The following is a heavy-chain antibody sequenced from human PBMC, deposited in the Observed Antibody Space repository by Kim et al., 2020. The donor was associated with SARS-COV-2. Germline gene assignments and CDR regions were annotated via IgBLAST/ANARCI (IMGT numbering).Heavy chain of an antibody. Sequence: SETLSLTCTVSGSTFDAHYWSWIRQPPGKGLEWIGYVYYTGNVNYNPSFKSRVALSLDTSNNQFSLRLNSVTAADTAVYYCARENLWPNNWFDRWGQGTLVTVSS. CDR2: VYYTGNV. CDR1: GSTFDAHY. J-gene: IGHJ5*02. CDR3: ARENLWPNNWFDR. D-gene: IGHD3-10*01. V-gene: IGHV4-59*11.